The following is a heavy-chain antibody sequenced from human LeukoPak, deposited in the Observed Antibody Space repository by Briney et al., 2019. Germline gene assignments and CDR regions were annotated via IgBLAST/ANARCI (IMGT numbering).Heavy chain of an antibody. V-gene: IGHV3-21*01. CDR2: ISSSSSYI. Sequence: GGSLRLSCAASGFTFSSYSMNWVRQAPGKGLEWVSSISSSSSYIYYADSVKGRFTISRDNAKNSLYLQMNSLRAEDTAVYYCASLTRWLQWEKGDASDIWGQGTMVTVSS. J-gene: IGHJ3*02. D-gene: IGHD5-24*01. CDR1: GFTFSSYS. CDR3: ASLTRWLQWEKGDASDI.